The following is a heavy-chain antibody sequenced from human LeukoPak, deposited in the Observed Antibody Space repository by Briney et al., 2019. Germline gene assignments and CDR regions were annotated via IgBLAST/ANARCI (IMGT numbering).Heavy chain of an antibody. Sequence: SETLSLTCTVSGGSISSSSYYWGWIRQPPGKGLEWIGSIYYSGSTYYNPSLKSRVTISVDTSKNQFSLKLSSVTAADTAVYYCAREGGSSGWYDAFHIWGQGTMVTVSS. CDR3: AREGGSSGWYDAFHI. CDR1: GGSISSSSYY. V-gene: IGHV4-39*07. J-gene: IGHJ3*02. D-gene: IGHD6-19*01. CDR2: IYYSGST.